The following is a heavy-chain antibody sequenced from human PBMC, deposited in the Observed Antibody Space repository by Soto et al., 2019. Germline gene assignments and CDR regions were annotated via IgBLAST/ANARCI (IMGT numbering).Heavy chain of an antibody. CDR2: IIPMFATT. D-gene: IGHD6-13*01. J-gene: IGHJ6*02. Sequence: QVQLVQSGAEVRKSGSSVKVSCKAAGGTFSDYALSWVRQAPGQGLEWMGGIIPMFATTNYAQKFQGRVTITADDSTTTAHMDLSSLKSEDTAVYYCARGRGIGVSSTWNIYWYYNMDVWGQGTTVTVSS. V-gene: IGHV1-69*01. CDR3: ARGRGIGVSSTWNIYWYYNMDV. CDR1: GGTFSDYA.